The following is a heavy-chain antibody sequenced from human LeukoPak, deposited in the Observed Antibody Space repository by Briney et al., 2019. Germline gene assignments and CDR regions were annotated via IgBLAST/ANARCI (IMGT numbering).Heavy chain of an antibody. CDR3: ARSRCGSTSCQPFAAFDI. CDR1: GYTFADYY. J-gene: IGHJ3*02. CDR2: IDPNSGGT. D-gene: IGHD2-2*01. Sequence: ASVKVSCKASGYTFADYYMHWVRQAPGQGLEWMGWIDPNSGGTNYAQKFQGRVTMTRDTSISTAYMDLSRLNSDDTAVYYCARSRCGSTSCQPFAAFDIWGEGTLVTVSS. V-gene: IGHV1-2*02.